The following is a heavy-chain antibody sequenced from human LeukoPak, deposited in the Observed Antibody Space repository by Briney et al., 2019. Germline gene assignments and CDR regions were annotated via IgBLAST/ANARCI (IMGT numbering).Heavy chain of an antibody. CDR3: ARGGRNVVVPAAIRRVNWFDL. CDR1: GVSFSGYY. Sequence: SETLSLTCAVYGVSFSGYYWSWLRQPPGKGLEWIGEINHSGSTNYNPSLKSRVTISVDTSKNQFSLKLSSVAAADTAVYYCARGGRNVVVPAAIRRVNWFDLWGQGTLVTVSS. J-gene: IGHJ5*02. CDR2: INHSGST. D-gene: IGHD2-2*02. V-gene: IGHV4-34*01.